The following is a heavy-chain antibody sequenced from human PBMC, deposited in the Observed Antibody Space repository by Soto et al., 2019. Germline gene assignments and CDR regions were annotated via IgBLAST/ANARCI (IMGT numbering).Heavy chain of an antibody. V-gene: IGHV3-23*01. D-gene: IGHD1-26*01. J-gene: IGHJ4*02. CDR3: AKFGGATYSGTLDY. CDR2: ISGSGGST. CDR1: GFTFSSYA. Sequence: GGSLRLSCAASGFTFSSYAMIWVRQAPGKGLEWVSAISGSGGSTYYADSVKGRFTISRDNSRNTLYLQMNSLRAEDTAVYYCAKFGGATYSGTLDYWGQGTLVTVSS.